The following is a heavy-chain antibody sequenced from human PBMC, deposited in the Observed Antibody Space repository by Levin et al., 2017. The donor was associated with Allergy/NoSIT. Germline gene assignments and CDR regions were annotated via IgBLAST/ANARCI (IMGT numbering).Heavy chain of an antibody. V-gene: IGHV3-30*04. D-gene: IGHD1-14*01. J-gene: IGHJ4*02. CDR2: ISYDSSNK. Sequence: PGGSLRLSCETSGVAFRGAAMHWVRQAPGKGLDWVAVISYDSSNKYYSQSVKGRFTISRDNSKNTLFLDMNNVSVEDSGVYYCATHPARVYTVHLGEHWGQGTLVTVSS. CDR3: ATHPARVYTVHLGEH. CDR1: GVAFRGAA.